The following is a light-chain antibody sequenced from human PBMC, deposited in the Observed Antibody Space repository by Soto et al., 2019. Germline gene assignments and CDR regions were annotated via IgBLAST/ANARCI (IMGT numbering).Light chain of an antibody. CDR3: QQYNSLWT. CDR1: QSISSW. CDR2: KAS. V-gene: IGKV1-5*03. Sequence: DLPMTQSPSTLSASVGDRVTITCRASQSISSWLAWYQQKPGKAPKLLIYKASSLESGVPSRFSGSGSWTEFTLTISSLQPDDFATYYCQQYNSLWTFGQGTKVEIK. J-gene: IGKJ1*01.